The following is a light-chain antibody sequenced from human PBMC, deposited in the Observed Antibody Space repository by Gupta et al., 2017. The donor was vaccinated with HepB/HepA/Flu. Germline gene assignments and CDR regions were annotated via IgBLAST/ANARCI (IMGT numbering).Light chain of an antibody. CDR3: QQRDSTPCS. V-gene: IGKV1-39*01. CDR1: QSVSTH. CDR2: AAS. J-gene: IGKJ2*04. Sequence: DIQMTQSPSSLSASVGDRVTIACRASQSVSTHLNWYQQKPGKAPKLLIYAASTLQRGVPSRFSGHGSVTDFTLTISRLQREAFAPYFCQQRDSTPCSFGQGTKLETK.